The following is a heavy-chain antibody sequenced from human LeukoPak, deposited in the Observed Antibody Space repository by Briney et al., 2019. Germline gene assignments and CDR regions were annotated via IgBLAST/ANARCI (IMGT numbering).Heavy chain of an antibody. CDR1: GYTFTDNY. Sequence: ASVKVSCKASGYTFTDNYLHWLRQAPGQGLEWMGWINPKSGSRNSAQKFQDRVTMARDTSISTASMELSSLRSDDTAIYFCARSFSDRGAHYFDSWGQGTQVTVSS. D-gene: IGHD3-3*01. CDR2: INPKSGSR. V-gene: IGHV1-2*02. CDR3: ARSFSDRGAHYFDS. J-gene: IGHJ4*01.